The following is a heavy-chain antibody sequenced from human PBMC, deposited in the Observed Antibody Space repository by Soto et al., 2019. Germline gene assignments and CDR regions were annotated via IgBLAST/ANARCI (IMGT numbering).Heavy chain of an antibody. Sequence: QVQLQQWGAGLLKPSETLSLTCAVYGGSFSGYYWSGIRQPPGKELEWIVEINHSGSTNYNPSLKSRVTISVDTSKNQFSLKLSSVTAADTAVYYCARGRGDIVVVVAATRGNWFDPWGQGTLVTVSS. CDR2: INHSGST. CDR3: ARGRGDIVVVVAATRGNWFDP. D-gene: IGHD2-15*01. J-gene: IGHJ5*02. CDR1: GGSFSGYY. V-gene: IGHV4-34*01.